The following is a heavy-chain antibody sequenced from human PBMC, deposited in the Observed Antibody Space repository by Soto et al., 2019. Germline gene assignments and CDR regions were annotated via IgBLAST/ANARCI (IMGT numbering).Heavy chain of an antibody. J-gene: IGHJ5*02. CDR3: ARESRSSWYNWFDP. Sequence: SETLSLTCTVSGGSISSGGYYWSWIRQHPGKGLEWIGYIYYSGSTYYNPSLKSRVTISVDTSKNQFSLKLSSVTAADTAVYYCARESRSSWYNWFDPWGQGTLVTVSS. V-gene: IGHV4-31*03. D-gene: IGHD6-13*01. CDR1: GGSISSGGYY. CDR2: IYYSGST.